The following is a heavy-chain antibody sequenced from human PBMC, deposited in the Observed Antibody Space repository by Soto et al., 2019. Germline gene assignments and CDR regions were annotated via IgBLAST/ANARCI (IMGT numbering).Heavy chain of an antibody. V-gene: IGHV3-48*01. CDR2: ISSSGTTI. J-gene: IGHJ4*02. Sequence: EVQLVESGGGLVQPGGSLRLSCAASGFTFSTYSMDWVRQAPGKGLEWVSYISSSGTTIYYADSVKGRFTISRDNAKNSMYLQMNSLRAEDTAVYVCEKGYLGYYFDDWGQGTLVTVSS. CDR3: EKGYLGYYFDD. D-gene: IGHD5-18*01. CDR1: GFTFSTYS.